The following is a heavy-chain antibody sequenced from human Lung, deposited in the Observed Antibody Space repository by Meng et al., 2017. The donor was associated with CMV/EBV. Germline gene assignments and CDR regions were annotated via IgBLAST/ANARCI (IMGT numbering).Heavy chain of an antibody. CDR3: TIVGTYYYDSSGYYLREEGFFDY. Sequence: GVXRLSCTASGFTFGDYAMSWVRQAPGKGLEWVGFIRSKAYGGTTEYAASVKGRFTISRDDSKSIAYLQMNSLKTEDTAVYYCTIVGTYYYDSSGYYLREEGFFDYXGQGXLVTVSS. J-gene: IGHJ4*02. CDR1: GFTFGDYA. D-gene: IGHD3-22*01. CDR2: IRSKAYGGTT. V-gene: IGHV3-49*04.